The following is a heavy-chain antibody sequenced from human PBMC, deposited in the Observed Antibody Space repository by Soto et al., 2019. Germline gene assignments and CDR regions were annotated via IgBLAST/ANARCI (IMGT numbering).Heavy chain of an antibody. V-gene: IGHV4-61*01. D-gene: IGHD6-13*01. CDR3: ARVGDFAGAY. CDR1: EGYISIGNVY. CDR2: IHSGGST. J-gene: IGHJ4*02. Sequence: FEPLCHTCSVAEGYISIGNVYWRWIRQPPGKGLEWIAYIHSGGSTDYNPSLKSRVFISRDTSKNQFSLTVRSVTAADTAMYYCARVGDFAGAYWGQGHLVTVSS.